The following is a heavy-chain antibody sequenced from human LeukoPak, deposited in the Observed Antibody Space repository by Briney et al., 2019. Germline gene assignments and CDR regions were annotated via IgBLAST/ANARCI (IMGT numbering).Heavy chain of an antibody. V-gene: IGHV4-34*01. CDR1: GGSFSGYY. J-gene: IGHJ3*02. Sequence: SETLSLTCAVYGGSFSGYYWSWIRQPPGKGLEWIGEISYSGSTNYNSSLKSRVTISVDTSKSQFSLKLNSVTAADTAVYYCAKSNGYGLVDIWGQGTMVTVSS. D-gene: IGHD3-10*01. CDR2: ISYSGST. CDR3: AKSNGYGLVDI.